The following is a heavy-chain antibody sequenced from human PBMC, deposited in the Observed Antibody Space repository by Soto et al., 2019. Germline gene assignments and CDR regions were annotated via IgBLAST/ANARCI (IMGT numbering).Heavy chain of an antibody. CDR1: GFTFSSYG. J-gene: IGHJ5*02. D-gene: IGHD2-15*01. V-gene: IGHV3-30*03. CDR3: VRCWFAVVAASSFDH. Sequence: QVPLVESGGGVVQPGRSLTLSCAASGFTFSSYGIHWVRQAPGTGLEWVAVISYHGSNKYYADSVKGRFIISADNFTNMLYLPLQSLIAVDTAVCYCVRCWFAVVAASSFDHCGPGTLVTVSS. CDR2: ISYHGSNK.